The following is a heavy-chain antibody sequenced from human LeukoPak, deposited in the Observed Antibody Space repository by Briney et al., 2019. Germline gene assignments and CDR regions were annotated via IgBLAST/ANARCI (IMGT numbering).Heavy chain of an antibody. D-gene: IGHD3-10*01. CDR1: GFTFSSYW. Sequence: GGSLRLSCAASGFTFSSYWMHWVRQAPGKGLEWVANIDQDENEKYYVDSVKGRFTISRDNAEKSLFLQMTSLRVEDTAIYYCARGLYGSGRRSLMAYWGPGTLVAVSS. V-gene: IGHV3-7*01. J-gene: IGHJ4*01. CDR3: ARGLYGSGRRSLMAY. CDR2: IDQDENEK.